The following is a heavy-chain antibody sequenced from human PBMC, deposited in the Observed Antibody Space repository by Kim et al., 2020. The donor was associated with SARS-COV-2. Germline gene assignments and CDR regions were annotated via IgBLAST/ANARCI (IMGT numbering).Heavy chain of an antibody. J-gene: IGHJ6*02. D-gene: IGHD1-1*01. CDR1: GGSFSGYY. CDR3: ARGLRQLERHLYSYYYYYGMDV. Sequence: SETLSLTCAVYGGSFSGYYWSWIRQPPGKGLEWIGEINHSGSTNYNPSLKSRVTISVDTSKNQFSLKLSSVTAADTAVYYCARGLRQLERHLYSYYYYYGMDVWGQGTTVTVSS. CDR2: INHSGST. V-gene: IGHV4-34*01.